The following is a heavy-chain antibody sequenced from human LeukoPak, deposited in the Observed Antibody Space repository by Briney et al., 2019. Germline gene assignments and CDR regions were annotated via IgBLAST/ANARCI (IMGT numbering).Heavy chain of an antibody. V-gene: IGHV1-2*02. J-gene: IGHJ4*02. CDR3: VRDQITVTTPFLDY. CDR1: GYTFTGYY. D-gene: IGHD4-17*01. Sequence: ASVKVSCKASGYTFTGYYIHWVRQAPGQGLEWMGWINCNSGGTSYAQKFQGRVTMTRDTSISTVYLELSTLKSDDTAVYYCVRDQITVTTPFLDYWGQGTLVTVSS. CDR2: INCNSGGT.